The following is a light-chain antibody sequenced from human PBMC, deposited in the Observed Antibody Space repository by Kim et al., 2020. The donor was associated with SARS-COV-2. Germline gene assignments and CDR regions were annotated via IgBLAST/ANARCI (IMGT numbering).Light chain of an antibody. V-gene: IGLV3-21*04. CDR2: YDS. J-gene: IGLJ2*01. CDR1: NIGSKS. CDR3: QVWDSSSDHVV. Sequence: APGKKARMTCGGNNIGSKSVHWYQPKPGQAPVLVIYYDSDRPSGIPERFSGSNSGNTATLTISRVEAGDEADYYCQVWDSSSDHVVFGGGTQLTVL.